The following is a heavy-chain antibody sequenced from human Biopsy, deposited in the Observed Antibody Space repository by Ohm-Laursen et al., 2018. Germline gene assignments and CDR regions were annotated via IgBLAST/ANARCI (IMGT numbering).Heavy chain of an antibody. CDR2: IYYSGST. V-gene: IGHV4-59*07. CDR1: GCSISSDH. CDR3: ARATNSTGWPYYYFYGMDV. Sequence: SDTLSLTCSVSGCSISSDHWSWLRPTPGKGLEWIGYIYYSGSTNYNPSLKSRVTISVDTSKNQFSLRLNSVTAADTVVYYCARATNSTGWPYYYFYGMDVWGQGTTVTVSS. J-gene: IGHJ6*02. D-gene: IGHD2/OR15-2a*01.